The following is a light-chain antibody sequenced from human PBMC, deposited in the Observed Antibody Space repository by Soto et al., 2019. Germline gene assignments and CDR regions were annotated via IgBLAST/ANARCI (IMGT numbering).Light chain of an antibody. CDR2: ETS. V-gene: IGKV3-20*01. CDR3: QQYGTSPRT. Sequence: EIVLTQSPGTLSLSPGERATLSCRASQSVSSSYLAWYQQKPGQAPRLLIYETSSRATGIPDRFSGSGSQTDFTLTISRLEPEDFAVYYCQQYGTSPRTFGQGTKGGYQ. CDR1: QSVSSSY. J-gene: IGKJ1*01.